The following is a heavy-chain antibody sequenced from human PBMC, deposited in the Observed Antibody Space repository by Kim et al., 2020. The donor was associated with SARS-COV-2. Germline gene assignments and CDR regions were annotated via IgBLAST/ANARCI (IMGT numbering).Heavy chain of an antibody. D-gene: IGHD4-17*01. CDR2: IIPIFGTA. CDR1: GGTFSSYA. CDR3: ARDPYDYGDIRGLWFDP. J-gene: IGHJ5*02. Sequence: SVKVSCKASGGTFSSYAISWVRQAPGQGLEWMGGIIPIFGTANYAQKFQGRVTITADESTSTAYMELSSLRSEDTAVYYCARDPYDYGDIRGLWFDPWGQGTLVTVSS. V-gene: IGHV1-69*13.